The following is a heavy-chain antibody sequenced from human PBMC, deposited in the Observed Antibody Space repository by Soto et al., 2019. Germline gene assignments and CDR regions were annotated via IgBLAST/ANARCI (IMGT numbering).Heavy chain of an antibody. CDR1: GFTFSSYS. CDR3: AKETYYYGSGSYYYYYMDV. CDR2: ISSSSSYI. D-gene: IGHD3-10*01. V-gene: IGHV3-21*01. J-gene: IGHJ6*03. Sequence: EVQLVESGGRLVKPGGSLRLSCSASGFTFSSYSMNWVRQAPGKGLEWVSSISSSSSYIYYADSVKGRFTISRDNAKNSLYLQMNSLRAEDTAVYYCAKETYYYGSGSYYYYYMDVWGKGTTVTVSS.